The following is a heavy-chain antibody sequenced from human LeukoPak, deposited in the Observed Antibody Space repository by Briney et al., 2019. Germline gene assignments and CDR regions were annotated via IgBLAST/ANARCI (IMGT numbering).Heavy chain of an antibody. CDR2: ISHIGRT. CDR1: GDSFSSHD. CDR3: ARDLVTVTKGFDI. V-gene: IGHV4-59*11. D-gene: IGHD4-17*01. J-gene: IGHJ3*02. Sequence: TSESLSLTCAASGDSFSSHDWTWIRQSPGTGLEWIGYISHIGRTNYNPSLKSRVTISIDTSKNQFSLKLRSVTAADTAVYYCARDLVTVTKGFDIWGQGTMVSVSS.